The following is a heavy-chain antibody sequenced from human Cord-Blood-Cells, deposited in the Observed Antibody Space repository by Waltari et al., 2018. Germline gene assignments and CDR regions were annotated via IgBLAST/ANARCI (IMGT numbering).Heavy chain of an antibody. V-gene: IGHV4-34*01. J-gene: IGHJ4*02. Sequence: QVQLQQWGAGLLKPSETLPLTCAVYGGSFSGYYWSWIRQPPGKGLEWIGEINHSGSTNYNPSLKSRVTISVDTSKNQFSLKLSSVTAADTAVYYCAREKGLDYGDYYFDYWGQGTLVTVSS. D-gene: IGHD4-17*01. CDR1: GGSFSGYY. CDR2: INHSGST. CDR3: AREKGLDYGDYYFDY.